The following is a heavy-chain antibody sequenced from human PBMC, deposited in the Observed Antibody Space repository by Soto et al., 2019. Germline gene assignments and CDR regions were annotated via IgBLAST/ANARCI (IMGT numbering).Heavy chain of an antibody. J-gene: IGHJ5*02. V-gene: IGHV4-30-2*01. CDR1: GGSISSGGYS. CDR3: ARDGKVSGSATHWFDP. D-gene: IGHD1-26*01. CDR2: IYHSGST. Sequence: PSETLSLTCAVSGGSISSGGYSWSWIRQPRGKGLEWIGYIYHSGSTYYSPSLKSRVTISVDTSKNQFSLELSSVAAADTAVYYCARDGKVSGSATHWFDPWGQGTLVTVSS.